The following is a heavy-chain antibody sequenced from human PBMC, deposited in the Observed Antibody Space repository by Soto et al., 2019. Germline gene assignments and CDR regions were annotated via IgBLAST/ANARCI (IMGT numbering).Heavy chain of an antibody. CDR2: ISYDGSNK. D-gene: IGHD5-12*01. Sequence: PGGSLRLSCAASGFTFSSYGMHWVRQAPGKGLEWVAVISYDGSNKYYADSVKGRFTISRDNSKNTLYLQMNSLRAEDTAVYYCAKDLGYSGYDLYRWGQGTLVTAPQ. V-gene: IGHV3-30*18. CDR1: GFTFSSYG. J-gene: IGHJ4*02. CDR3: AKDLGYSGYDLYR.